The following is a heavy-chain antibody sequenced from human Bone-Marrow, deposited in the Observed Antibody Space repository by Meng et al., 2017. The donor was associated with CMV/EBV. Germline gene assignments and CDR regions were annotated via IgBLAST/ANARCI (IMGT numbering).Heavy chain of an antibody. D-gene: IGHD4/OR15-4a*01. CDR3: ARGLSNYFDI. CDR1: GFTFDDYG. J-gene: IGHJ3*02. Sequence: GESLKISCAASGFTFDDYGMSWVRQAPGKGLEWVSGINWNGGSTGYADSVKGRFTISRDNAKNSLYLQMNSLRAEDTALYYCARGLSNYFDIWGQGTMVTVSS. CDR2: INWNGGST. V-gene: IGHV3-20*04.